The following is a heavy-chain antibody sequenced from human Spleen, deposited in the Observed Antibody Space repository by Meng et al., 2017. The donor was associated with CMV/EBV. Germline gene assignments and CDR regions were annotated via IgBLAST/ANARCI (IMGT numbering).Heavy chain of an antibody. CDR2: IYHSGST. V-gene: IGHV4-39*07. CDR3: ATQGEGYCSSTSCYGAFDI. J-gene: IGHJ3*02. D-gene: IGHD2-2*01. CDR1: GGSISRNGYY. Sequence: SETLSLTCSVSGGSISRNGYYWAWIRQPPGKGLEWIGSIYHSGSTYYNPSLKSRVTISVDTSKNQFSLKLSSVTAADTAVYYCATQGEGYCSSTSCYGAFDIWGQGTMVTVSS.